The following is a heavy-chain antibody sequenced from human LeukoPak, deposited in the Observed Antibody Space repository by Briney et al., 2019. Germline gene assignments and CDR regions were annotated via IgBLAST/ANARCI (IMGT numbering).Heavy chain of an antibody. V-gene: IGHV4-38-2*02. CDR1: GYSISSGYY. J-gene: IGHJ4*02. Sequence: TSETLSLTCTVSGYSISSGYYWGWIRQPPGKGLEWIGSIYHGGTTYYNPSLKSRVSMSVDTSKNQFSLKLSPVTAADTAVYYCASTPYYYDSSGNYGYWGQGTLVTVSS. CDR3: ASTPYYYDSSGNYGY. CDR2: IYHGGTT. D-gene: IGHD3-22*01.